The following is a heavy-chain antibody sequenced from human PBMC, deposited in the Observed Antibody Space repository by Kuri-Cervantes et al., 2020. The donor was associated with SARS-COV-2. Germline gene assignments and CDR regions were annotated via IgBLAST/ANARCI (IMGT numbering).Heavy chain of an antibody. CDR3: ARDCSTGLCTSFDY. V-gene: IGHV3-9*03. Sequence: SLKISCTASKLTLDDYAMYWVRQAPGKGLGWVSGISWNSDNIDYADSVKGRFSISRDNSKNSLYVQMVSLTPEDMAMYYCARDCSTGLCTSFDYWGQGTLVTVSS. CDR2: ISWNSDNI. D-gene: IGHD2-8*02. CDR1: KLTLDDYA. J-gene: IGHJ4*02.